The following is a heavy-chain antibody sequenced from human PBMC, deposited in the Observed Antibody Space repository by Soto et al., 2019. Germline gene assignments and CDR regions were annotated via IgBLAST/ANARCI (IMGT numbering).Heavy chain of an antibody. D-gene: IGHD3-3*01. CDR1: GFTFSSYA. V-gene: IGHV3-23*01. CDR2: ISGSGGST. CDR3: AKDLYWDDLRFLADY. J-gene: IGHJ4*02. Sequence: HPGGSLRLSCAASGFTFSSYAMSWVRQAPGKGLEWVSAISGSGGSTYYADSVKGRFTISRDNSKNTLYLQMNSLRAEDTAVYYCAKDLYWDDLRFLADYWGQGTLVTVSS.